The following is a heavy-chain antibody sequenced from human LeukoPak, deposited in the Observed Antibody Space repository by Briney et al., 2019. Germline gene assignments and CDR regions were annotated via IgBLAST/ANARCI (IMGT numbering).Heavy chain of an antibody. CDR2: ISAYNGNT. D-gene: IGHD2-2*01. Sequence: ASVKVSCKASGYTFTSYGISWVRQAPGQGLEWMGWISAYNGNTNYAQKLQGRVTMTTDTSTSTAYMELRSLRSDDTAVYYCARGNYCSSTSCYAVLFDYWGQGTLVTVSS. V-gene: IGHV1-18*01. J-gene: IGHJ4*02. CDR3: ARGNYCSSTSCYAVLFDY. CDR1: GYTFTSYG.